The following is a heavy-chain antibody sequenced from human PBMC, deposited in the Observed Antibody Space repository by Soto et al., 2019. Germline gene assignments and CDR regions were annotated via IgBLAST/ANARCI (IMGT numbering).Heavy chain of an antibody. Sequence: QVQLVQSGAEVKKPGASVKVSCKASGYTLASYYMHWVRQAPGQGLEWMGVINPSGADTVYAPKFQGRVILTGDTSTSTVYMELSSLTSEDTAVYYCARSRLSYYYDSSGYSDAFDIWGQGTMVTVSS. CDR3: ARSRLSYYYDSSGYSDAFDI. CDR1: GYTLASYY. D-gene: IGHD3-22*01. V-gene: IGHV1-46*01. J-gene: IGHJ3*02. CDR2: INPSGADT.